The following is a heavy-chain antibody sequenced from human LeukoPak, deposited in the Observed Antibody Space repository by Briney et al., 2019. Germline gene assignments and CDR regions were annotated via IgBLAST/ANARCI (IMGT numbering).Heavy chain of an antibody. D-gene: IGHD6-13*01. CDR3: ARGPLIAAAGTW. CDR1: GFTFNNYW. V-gene: IGHV3-7*03. Sequence: GGSLRLSCAASGFTFNNYWMSWVRQAPGKGLEWVANIKQDGSEKYYVDSVRGRFTISRDNAKNSLFLQMNSLRAEDTAVYYCARGPLIAAAGTWWGQGTLVTVSS. CDR2: IKQDGSEK. J-gene: IGHJ4*02.